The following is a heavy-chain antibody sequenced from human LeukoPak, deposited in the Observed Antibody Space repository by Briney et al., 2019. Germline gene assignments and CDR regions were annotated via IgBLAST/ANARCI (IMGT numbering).Heavy chain of an antibody. CDR2: VNPGTGST. CDR3: ARRGLVAGIYDLVYGFDM. V-gene: IGHV1-8*03. Sequence: GASVKVSCKAAGYSFTPLHISWVRQAPRQGPEWMGWVNPGTGSTGYAQKFQGRVTITQNNSVTTVYMELSSLTSEDTAVYYCARRGLVAGIYDLVYGFDMWGQGTMVTVSS. D-gene: IGHD3/OR15-3a*01. J-gene: IGHJ3*02. CDR1: GYSFTPLH.